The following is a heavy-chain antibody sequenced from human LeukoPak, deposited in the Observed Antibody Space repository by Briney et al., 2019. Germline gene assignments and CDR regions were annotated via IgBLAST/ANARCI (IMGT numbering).Heavy chain of an antibody. D-gene: IGHD6-13*01. CDR3: ARVSLAAAGTTGQFDP. CDR1: SGSVSDYY. CDR2: IYYSGST. Sequence: PSETLSLTCTISSGSVSDYYWSWIRQPPGKGLEWIGYIYYSGSTNYNPSLKSRVTISVDTSKNQFSLKLSSVTAADTAVYYCARVSLAAAGTTGQFDPWGQGTLVTVSS. V-gene: IGHV4-59*02. J-gene: IGHJ5*02.